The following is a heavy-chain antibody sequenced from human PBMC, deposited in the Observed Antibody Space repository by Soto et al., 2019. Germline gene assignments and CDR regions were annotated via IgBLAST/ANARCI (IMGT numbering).Heavy chain of an antibody. J-gene: IGHJ4*02. D-gene: IGHD5-18*01. CDR3: AKDPRWIQLSMVIGSYFDY. Sequence: QVQLVESGGGVVQPGRSLRLSCAASGFTFSSYGMHWVRQAPGKGLEWVAVISYDGSNKYYADSVKGRFTISRDNSKNTLYLQMNSLRAEDTAVYYCAKDPRWIQLSMVIGSYFDYWGQGTLATVSS. CDR1: GFTFSSYG. V-gene: IGHV3-30*18. CDR2: ISYDGSNK.